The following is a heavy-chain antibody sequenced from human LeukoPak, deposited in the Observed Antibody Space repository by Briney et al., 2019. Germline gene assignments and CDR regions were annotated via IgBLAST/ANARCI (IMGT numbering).Heavy chain of an antibody. Sequence: PSETLSLTCGVYGGSFSDYYWTWIRQSPGMGLEWIGEIIHSGSTNYNPSLTSRVTTSVDTSKNQFSLELSSVTAADTAVYYCARGILVTVYAAFDYWGQGTLVTVSS. CDR2: IIHSGST. J-gene: IGHJ4*02. CDR1: GGSFSDYY. CDR3: ARGILVTVYAAFDY. D-gene: IGHD2-8*01. V-gene: IGHV4-34*01.